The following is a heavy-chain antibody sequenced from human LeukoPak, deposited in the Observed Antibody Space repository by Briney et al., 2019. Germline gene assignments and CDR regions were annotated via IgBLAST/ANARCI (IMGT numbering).Heavy chain of an antibody. V-gene: IGHV1-69*05. CDR2: IIPIFGTA. CDR1: GGTFSSYA. D-gene: IGHD6-13*01. J-gene: IGHJ5*02. Sequence: SVKVSCKASGGTFSSYAISWVRRAPGQGLEWMGRIIPIFGTANYAQKFQGRVTITTDESTSTAYMELSSLRSEHTAVYYCAREVGLGSSWYGWFDPWGQGTLVTVSS. CDR3: AREVGLGSSWYGWFDP.